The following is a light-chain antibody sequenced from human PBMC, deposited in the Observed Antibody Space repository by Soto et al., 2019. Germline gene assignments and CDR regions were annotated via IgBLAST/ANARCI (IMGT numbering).Light chain of an antibody. CDR3: SSYTATSPLGV. V-gene: IGLV2-14*03. CDR2: DVS. J-gene: IGLJ3*02. CDR1: SSDVGDYNY. Sequence: QSALTQPASVSGSPGQSITISCTGTSSDVGDYNYVSWYQHHPGKAPKLMIYDVSDRPSGVYNRFYGSKSGNTASLTISGLQTEDEADYYCSSYTATSPLGVFGGGTQLTVL.